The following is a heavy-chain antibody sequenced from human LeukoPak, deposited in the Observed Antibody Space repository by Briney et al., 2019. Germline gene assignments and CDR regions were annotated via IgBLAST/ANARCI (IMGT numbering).Heavy chain of an antibody. CDR2: ISSNGGST. D-gene: IGHD4-23*01. CDR3: AKDSYGGNPGYFDY. Sequence: GGSLRLSCAASGFTFSSYAMHWVRQAPGKGLEYVSAISSNGGSTYYANSVKGRFTISRDNSKNTLYLQMHSLRAEDTAVYYCAKDSYGGNPGYFDYWGQGTLVTVSS. V-gene: IGHV3-64*01. J-gene: IGHJ4*02. CDR1: GFTFSSYA.